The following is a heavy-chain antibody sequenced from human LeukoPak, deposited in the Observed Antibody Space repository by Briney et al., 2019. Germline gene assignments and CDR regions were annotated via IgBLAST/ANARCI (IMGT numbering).Heavy chain of an antibody. D-gene: IGHD2-2*01. CDR1: GGSFSGYY. J-gene: IGHJ5*02. CDR2: INHSGST. Sequence: PSETLSLTCAVYGGSFSGYYWSWIRQPPGKGLEWIGEINHSGSTNYNPSLKSRVTISVDTSKNQFSLKLSSVTAADTAVYYCARGTYCSSTSCHSDWFDPWGQGTLVTVSS. CDR3: ARGTYCSSTSCHSDWFDP. V-gene: IGHV4-34*01.